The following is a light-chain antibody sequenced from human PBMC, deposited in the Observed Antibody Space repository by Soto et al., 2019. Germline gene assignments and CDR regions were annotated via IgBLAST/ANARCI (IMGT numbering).Light chain of an antibody. Sequence: IVMRQTPLSLHVTPGAPACISCRYSHSLFDSDNGNTYLDWYLQKQGQSPQLMIYMLYYRASGVKDRFSGSGSGTDFTLKISRVEAEEVGVYYCMTRTEFPITGGQGTRLEIK. J-gene: IGKJ5*01. CDR2: MLY. CDR1: HSLFDSDNGNTY. V-gene: IGKV2-40*01. CDR3: MTRTEFPIT.